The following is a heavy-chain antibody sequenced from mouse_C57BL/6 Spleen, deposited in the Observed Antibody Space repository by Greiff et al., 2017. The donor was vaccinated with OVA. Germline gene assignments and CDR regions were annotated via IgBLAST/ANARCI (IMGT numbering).Heavy chain of an antibody. CDR1: GYTFTDYY. J-gene: IGHJ2*01. CDR2: IYPGSGNT. V-gene: IGHV1-84*01. D-gene: IGHD1-1*01. CDR3: ARSDYYGSSYEGYFDY. Sequence: VQLQQSGPELVKPGASVKISCKASGYTFTDYYINWVKQRPGQGLEWIGWIYPGSGNTKYNEKFKGKATLTADKSSSTAYMQLSSLTSEDSAVYFCARSDYYGSSYEGYFDYWGQGTTLTVSS.